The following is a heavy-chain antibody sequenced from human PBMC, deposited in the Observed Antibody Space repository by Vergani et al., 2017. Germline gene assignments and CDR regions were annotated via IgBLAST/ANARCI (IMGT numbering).Heavy chain of an antibody. D-gene: IGHD1-7*01. CDR2: IFYSGST. Sequence: QVQLQESGPGLVKHSETLSLTCTVSGGSISSYYWSWIRQPPGKGLEWIGYIFYSGSTNYNPSLKSRVTISVDTSKNQFSLKLSSVTAADTAVYYCARGQLRGNWFDPWGQGTLVTVSS. CDR3: ARGQLRGNWFDP. J-gene: IGHJ5*02. V-gene: IGHV4-59*01. CDR1: GGSISSYY.